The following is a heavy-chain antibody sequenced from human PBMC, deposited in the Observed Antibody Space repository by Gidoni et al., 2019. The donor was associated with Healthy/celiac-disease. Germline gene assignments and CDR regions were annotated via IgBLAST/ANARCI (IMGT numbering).Heavy chain of an antibody. V-gene: IGHV3-21*01. Sequence: EVQLVESGGGLVKPGGSLRLSCAASGFTFSNSGMIWVRQAPEKGLEWVSSISSSGSHIFYAESVKGRFTISRDNAMNSLYLQMSSLRAEDTAVYYCTSEIGSPPPWGQGTLVTVSS. CDR2: ISSSGSHI. CDR1: GFTFSNSG. D-gene: IGHD1-26*01. J-gene: IGHJ5*02. CDR3: TSEIGSPPP.